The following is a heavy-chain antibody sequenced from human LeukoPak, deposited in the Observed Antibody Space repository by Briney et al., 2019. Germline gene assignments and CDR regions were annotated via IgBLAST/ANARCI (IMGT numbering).Heavy chain of an antibody. CDR2: IIPIFGTA. V-gene: IGHV1-69*13. J-gene: IGHJ5*02. Sequence: ASVKVSCKTSGGTFISYAISWVRQAPGQGLEWMGGIIPIFGTANYAQKFQGRVTITADESTSTAYMELSSLRSEDTAVYYCASSTTGRLLWFAFDPWGQGTLVTVSP. D-gene: IGHD3-10*01. CDR1: GGTFISYA. CDR3: ASSTTGRLLWFAFDP.